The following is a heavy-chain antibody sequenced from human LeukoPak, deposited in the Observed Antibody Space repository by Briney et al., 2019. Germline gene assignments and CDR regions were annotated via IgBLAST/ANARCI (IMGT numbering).Heavy chain of an antibody. CDR2: IGTAGEI. D-gene: IGHD6-13*01. CDR1: GFTFSSYD. J-gene: IGHJ2*01. CDR3: ARAAYSSTWYSRYFDL. Sequence: GGSLRLSCAASGFTFSSYDIRWVRQATGKGLEWVSGIGTAGEIYYPGSVKGRFTISRENAKNSLYLQMNSLRAGDTAVYYCARAAYSSTWYSRYFDLWGRGPLVTVSS. V-gene: IGHV3-13*01.